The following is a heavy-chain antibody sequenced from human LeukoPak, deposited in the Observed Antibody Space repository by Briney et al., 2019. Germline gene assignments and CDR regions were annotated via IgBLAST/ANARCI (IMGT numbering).Heavy chain of an antibody. CDR2: ISYDGSNK. D-gene: IGHD3-10*01. Sequence: GGSLRLSCAASGFTFSSSAMHWVRQAPGKGLEWVALISYDGSNKYYTDSVKGRFTISRDNSKNTLYLQMNSLRAEDTAVYYCARDTYYYGSGSYGMDVWGQGTTVTVSS. J-gene: IGHJ6*02. V-gene: IGHV3-30-3*01. CDR1: GFTFSSSA. CDR3: ARDTYYYGSGSYGMDV.